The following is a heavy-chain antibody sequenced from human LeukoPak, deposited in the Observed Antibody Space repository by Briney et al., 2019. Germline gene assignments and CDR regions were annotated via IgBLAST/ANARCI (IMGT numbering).Heavy chain of an antibody. V-gene: IGHV3-30-3*01. Sequence: GGSLRLSCAASGFTFDDYAMHWVRQAPGKGLEWVAVISYDGSNKYYADSVKGRFTISRDNSKNTLYLQMNSLRAEDTAVYYCARLDSRATDYWGQGTLVTVSS. CDR1: GFTFDDYA. CDR3: ARLDSRATDY. CDR2: ISYDGSNK. J-gene: IGHJ4*02. D-gene: IGHD3-22*01.